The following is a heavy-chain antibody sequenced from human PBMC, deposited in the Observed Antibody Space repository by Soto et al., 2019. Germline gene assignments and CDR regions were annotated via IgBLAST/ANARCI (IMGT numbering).Heavy chain of an antibody. CDR3: DRVPAP. V-gene: IGHV4-30-2*01. J-gene: IGHJ5*02. CDR2: IYHSGSI. CDR1: GGSISSGGYS. Sequence: SETLSLTCAVSGGSISSGGYSWSWIRQPPGKGLEWIGYIYHSGSIYYNPSLKSRVTILVDRSENQFSLKLSSVTAADTAVYYCDRVPAPCGQGTLVTVSS.